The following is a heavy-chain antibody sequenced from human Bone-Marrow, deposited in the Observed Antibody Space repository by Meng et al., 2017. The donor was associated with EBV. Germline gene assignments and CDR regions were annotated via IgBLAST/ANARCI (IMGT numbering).Heavy chain of an antibody. CDR2: ISAYNGNT. J-gene: IGHJ4*02. V-gene: IGHV1-18*01. CDR3: ASEGYCSGASCYSDY. CDR1: GYPFTSYG. Sequence: LVQSGRELKNPGHSVKVACKAPGYPFTSYGISWVRQAPGQGLEWMGWISAYNGNTNYAQKLQGRVTMTTDTSTSTAYMELRSLRSDDTAVYYCASEGYCSGASCYSDYWGQGTLVTVSS. D-gene: IGHD2-15*01.